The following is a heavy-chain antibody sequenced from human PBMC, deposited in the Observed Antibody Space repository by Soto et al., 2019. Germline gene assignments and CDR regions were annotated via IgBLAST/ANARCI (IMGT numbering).Heavy chain of an antibody. CDR1: GGSFSGYH. Sequence: SETLSLTCAVYGGSFSGYHWSWIRQPPGKGLEWIGEINHSGSTNYNPSLKSRVTISVDTSKNQFSLKLSSVTAADTAVYYCARRGFANYGMDVWGQGTTVT. CDR3: ARRGFANYGMDV. V-gene: IGHV4-34*01. J-gene: IGHJ6*02. CDR2: INHSGST. D-gene: IGHD3-10*01.